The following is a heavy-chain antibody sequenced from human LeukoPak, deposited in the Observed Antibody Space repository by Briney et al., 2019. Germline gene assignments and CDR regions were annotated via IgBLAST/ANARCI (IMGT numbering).Heavy chain of an antibody. CDR1: GFTFSSYW. CDR3: ARGYSGSGSPY. J-gene: IGHJ4*02. Sequence: GTSLRLSCAASGFTFSSYWMYWVRQAPGKGLVWVSRITGDGSSTTYADSVKGRFTTSRDNARNTLYLHMNSLRAEDTAVYYCARGYSGSGSPYWGQGTLVTVSS. V-gene: IGHV3-74*01. CDR2: ITGDGSST. D-gene: IGHD3-10*01.